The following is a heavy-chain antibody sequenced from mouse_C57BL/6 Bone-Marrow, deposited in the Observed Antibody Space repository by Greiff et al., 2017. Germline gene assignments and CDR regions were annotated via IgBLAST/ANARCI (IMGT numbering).Heavy chain of an antibody. V-gene: IGHV1-19*01. Sequence: VQLQQSGPVLVKPGASVKMSCTASGYTFTDYYMNWVKQSHGKSLEWIGVINPYNGGTSYNQKFKGKATLTVDKSSSTAYMGLNSLTSEDSAVYYCARPLLGYPFYAMDYWGQGTSVTVSS. CDR3: ARPLLGYPFYAMDY. CDR2: INPYNGGT. D-gene: IGHD1-1*01. CDR1: GYTFTDYY. J-gene: IGHJ4*01.